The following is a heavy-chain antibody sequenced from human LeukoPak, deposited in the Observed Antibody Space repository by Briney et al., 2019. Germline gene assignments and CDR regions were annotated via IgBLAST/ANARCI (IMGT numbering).Heavy chain of an antibody. CDR1: GFTFSSYG. V-gene: IGHV3-30-3*01. J-gene: IGHJ3*02. CDR3: ARVRASYCSSTSCYAFDI. Sequence: GGSLRLSCAASGFTFSSYGMHWVRQAPGKGLEWVAVTSYDGSNKDYADSVKGRFTISRDNSKNTLYLQMNSLRAEDTAVYYCARVRASYCSSTSCYAFDIWGQGTMVTVSS. CDR2: TSYDGSNK. D-gene: IGHD2-2*01.